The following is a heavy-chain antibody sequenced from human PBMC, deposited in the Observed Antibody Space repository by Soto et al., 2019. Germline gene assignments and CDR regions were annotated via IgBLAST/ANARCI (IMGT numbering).Heavy chain of an antibody. CDR3: ARDRTSTLVHRYYGMGV. J-gene: IGHJ6*02. CDR1: GGTFSNYG. Sequence: QVQLMQSGVEVKKPGSSVKVSCKASGGTFSNYGISWVRQAPGQGLEWMGGIIPMFGTTDYAQNFQGRVTITEDESTTTSYMELRGLTSKDTAVYYCARDRTSTLVHRYYGMGVWGQGTTVTVSS. D-gene: IGHD2-2*01. V-gene: IGHV1-69*01. CDR2: IIPMFGTT.